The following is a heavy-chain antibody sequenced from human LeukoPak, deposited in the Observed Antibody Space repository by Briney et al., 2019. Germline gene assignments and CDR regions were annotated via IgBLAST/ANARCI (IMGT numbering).Heavy chain of an antibody. CDR1: GFTFSSYE. CDR2: ITSGENT. Sequence: PGGSLRLSCAASGFTFSSYEMNWVRQAPGKGLEWVSTITSGENTYYADSVKGRFTISRDNSKNTLYLQMNSLRAEDTAVYYCAKRLSSSSTWYYFDYWGQGTLVTVSS. J-gene: IGHJ4*02. CDR3: AKRLSSSSTWYYFDY. D-gene: IGHD6-13*01. V-gene: IGHV3-23*01.